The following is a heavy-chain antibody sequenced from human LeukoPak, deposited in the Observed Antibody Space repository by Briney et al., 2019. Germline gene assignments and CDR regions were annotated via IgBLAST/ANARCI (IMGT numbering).Heavy chain of an antibody. D-gene: IGHD3-3*01. CDR1: GYTFTSYG. CDR3: ARDRRFGVVPHLDY. V-gene: IGHV1-18*01. CDR2: ISAYNGNT. J-gene: IGHJ4*02. Sequence: GASVNVSCKASGYTFTSYGISWVRQAPGQGLEWMGWISAYNGNTNYAQKLQGRVTMTTDTSTSTAYMELRSLRSDDTAVYYCARDRRFGVVPHLDYWGQGTLVTVSS.